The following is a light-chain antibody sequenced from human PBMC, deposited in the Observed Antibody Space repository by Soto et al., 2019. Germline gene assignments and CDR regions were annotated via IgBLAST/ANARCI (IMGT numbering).Light chain of an antibody. Sequence: EIVLTQSPGTLSLSPGERAPLSCRASQSVSSNYFAWYQQKPGQAPRLLIYGVSSRATGIPDRFSGSGSGTDFTLTISRLEPEDFAVYYCEQYGSSPRTFGQGTKVDIK. CDR2: GVS. CDR1: QSVSSNY. V-gene: IGKV3-20*01. CDR3: EQYGSSPRT. J-gene: IGKJ1*01.